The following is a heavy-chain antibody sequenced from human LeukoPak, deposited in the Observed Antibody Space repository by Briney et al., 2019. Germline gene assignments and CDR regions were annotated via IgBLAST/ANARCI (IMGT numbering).Heavy chain of an antibody. CDR1: GFTFSNYA. J-gene: IGHJ4*02. D-gene: IGHD2-2*02. CDR3: AKDVGYCSSTTCYKPFDY. Sequence: GGSLRLSCAASGFTFSNYAMSWVRQAPGKGLEWVSAFSGSGGSTYYADSVKGRFTISRDNSKNTLYLQMNSLRAEDTAVYYCAKDVGYCSSTTCYKPFDYWGQGTLVTVSS. CDR2: FSGSGGST. V-gene: IGHV3-23*01.